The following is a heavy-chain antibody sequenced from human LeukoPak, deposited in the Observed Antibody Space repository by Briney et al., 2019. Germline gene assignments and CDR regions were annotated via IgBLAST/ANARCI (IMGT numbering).Heavy chain of an antibody. CDR3: ARSRYYSNYYYYYMDV. Sequence: SETLSLTCTVSGGSISSYYWSWIRQPPGKGLEWVGHIFYIGSTNYNPSLKSQVTISIDTSKKQFSLKLSSVTAADTAVYYCARSRYYSNYYYYYMDVWGKGTTVTVSS. V-gene: IGHV4-59*01. CDR1: GGSISSYY. CDR2: IFYIGST. J-gene: IGHJ6*03. D-gene: IGHD3-10*01.